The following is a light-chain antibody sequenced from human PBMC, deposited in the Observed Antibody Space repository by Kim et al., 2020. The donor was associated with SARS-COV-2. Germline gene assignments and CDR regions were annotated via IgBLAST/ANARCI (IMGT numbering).Light chain of an antibody. CDR1: QSVSSSY. V-gene: IGKV3-20*01. J-gene: IGKJ1*01. CDR3: QQYGNSPQT. CDR2: GAS. Sequence: SPGERATLSYRARQSVSSSYLAGYQQKPGQAPRLHIYGASSRATGIPDRFSGSGSGTDFILTISRLEPEDFAVYYCQQYGNSPQTFGQGTKVDIK.